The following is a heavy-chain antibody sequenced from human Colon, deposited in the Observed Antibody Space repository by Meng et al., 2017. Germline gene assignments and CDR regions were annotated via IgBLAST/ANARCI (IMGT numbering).Heavy chain of an antibody. D-gene: IGHD3-10*01. CDR3: ARDYGRAGDY. Sequence: GGSLRLSCAVSGFTFSDYWMSWVRQPPGKGLEWVACINQEGDKIYYVDSVKGRFTVSRDNAKNSLYLEMNTLRAEDTALYYCARDYGRAGDYWGHGTQVT. CDR2: INQEGDKI. V-gene: IGHV3-7*01. CDR1: GFTFSDYW. J-gene: IGHJ4*01.